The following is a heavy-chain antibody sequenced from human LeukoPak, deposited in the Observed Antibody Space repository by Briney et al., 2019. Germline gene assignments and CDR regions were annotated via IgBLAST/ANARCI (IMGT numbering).Heavy chain of an antibody. Sequence: GGSLRLSCAASGFTFSGSAIHWVRQASGKGLEWVGRIRGKANNYATACAASVKGRFTISRDDSKNTAYLQMNSLKTDDTAVYYCTRRGYDDSSGYFDYWGQGALVTVSS. CDR2: IRGKANNYAT. CDR3: TRRGYDDSSGYFDY. V-gene: IGHV3-73*01. D-gene: IGHD3-22*01. J-gene: IGHJ4*02. CDR1: GFTFSGSA.